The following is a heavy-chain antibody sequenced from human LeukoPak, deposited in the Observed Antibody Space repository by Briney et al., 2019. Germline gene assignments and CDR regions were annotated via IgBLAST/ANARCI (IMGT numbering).Heavy chain of an antibody. J-gene: IGHJ3*02. CDR1: GFTFGDYA. D-gene: IGHD4-17*01. Sequence: GGSLRLSCTASGFTFGDYAMSWVRQAPGKGLEWVGFIRSKAYGGTTEYAASVKGRFTISRDDSKSIAYLQMNSLKTEDTAVYYCTSQMTTVTNDAFDIWGQGTMVTVSS. CDR3: TSQMTTVTNDAFDI. V-gene: IGHV3-49*04. CDR2: IRSKAYGGTT.